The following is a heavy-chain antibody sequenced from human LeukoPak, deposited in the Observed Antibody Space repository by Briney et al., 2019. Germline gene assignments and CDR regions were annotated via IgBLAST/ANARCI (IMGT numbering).Heavy chain of an antibody. D-gene: IGHD3-10*01. J-gene: IGHJ4*02. CDR1: GYTFTGYY. CDR2: INPNSGGT. V-gene: IGHV1-2*02. Sequence: EASVKVSCKASGYTFTGYYMHWVRQAPGQGLEWMGWINPNSGGTNYAQKFQVRVTMTRDTSISTAYMELSRLRSDDTAVYYCARVSPNYYGSGSLDYWGQGTLVTVSS. CDR3: ARVSPNYYGSGSLDY.